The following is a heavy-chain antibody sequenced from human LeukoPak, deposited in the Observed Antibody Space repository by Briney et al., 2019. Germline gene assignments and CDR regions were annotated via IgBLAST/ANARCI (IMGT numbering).Heavy chain of an antibody. CDR2: IYTTGST. CDR3: AREYGDYVVTWFDP. V-gene: IGHV4-4*07. J-gene: IGHJ5*02. D-gene: IGHD4-17*01. CDR1: GDSISSYY. Sequence: SETLSLTCTVSGDSISSYYWSWIRQPAGKGLEWIGRIYTTGSTNYNPSLKSRITMSLDTSKNQFSLKLRSVTAADTAVYYCAREYGDYVVTWFDPWGQGTLVTASS.